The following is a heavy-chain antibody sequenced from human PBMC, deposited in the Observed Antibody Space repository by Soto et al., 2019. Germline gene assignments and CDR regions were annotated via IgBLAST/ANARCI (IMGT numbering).Heavy chain of an antibody. CDR2: IYYSGNT. Sequence: SETLSLTCTVSGDSISTADYYWNWIRQPPGKGLEWIGYIYYSGNTYYIPSLKSRVTISVDTSKNQISLKLNSVTAADTAVYYCARGIYSTSSFFGSWGQGTLVTVSS. J-gene: IGHJ5*02. D-gene: IGHD6-6*01. V-gene: IGHV4-30-4*01. CDR3: ARGIYSTSSFFGS. CDR1: GDSISTADYY.